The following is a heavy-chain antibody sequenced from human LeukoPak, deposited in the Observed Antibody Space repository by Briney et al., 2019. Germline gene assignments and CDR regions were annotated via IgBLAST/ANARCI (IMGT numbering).Heavy chain of an antibody. J-gene: IGHJ4*02. CDR1: GYTFTGYY. CDR3: ARGQYCGGGSCFLDY. D-gene: IGHD2-15*01. V-gene: IGHV1-2*02. CDR2: INPKSGGT. Sequence: GASVKVSCKASGYTFTGYYLHWVRQAPGQGLEWMGWINPKSGGTNYAQKFQGRVTMTRDTSISTAYMELSRLKSDDTAVYYCARGQYCGGGSCFLDYWGQGTLVTVSS.